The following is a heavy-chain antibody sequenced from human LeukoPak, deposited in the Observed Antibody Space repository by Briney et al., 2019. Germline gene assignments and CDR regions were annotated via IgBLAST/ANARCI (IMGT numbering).Heavy chain of an antibody. CDR2: ISGSGGST. Sequence: GSLRLSCAASGFTFSSYAMSWVRQAPGKGLEWVSAISGSGGSTYYADSVKGRFTISRDNSKNTLYLQMNSLRAEDTAVYYCAKDPPYSDGSYPGYFDYWGQGTLVTVSS. J-gene: IGHJ4*02. CDR1: GFTFSSYA. CDR3: AKDPPYSDGSYPGYFDY. D-gene: IGHD1-26*01. V-gene: IGHV3-23*01.